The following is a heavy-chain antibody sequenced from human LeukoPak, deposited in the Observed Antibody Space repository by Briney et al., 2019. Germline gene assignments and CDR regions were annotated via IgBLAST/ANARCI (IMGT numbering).Heavy chain of an antibody. V-gene: IGHV3-21*01. Sequence: GGSLRLSCAASGFTFSSYGMNWVRQAPGKGLEWVSSISSSSSYIYYADSVKGRFTISRDNAKNSLYLQMNSLRAEDTAVYYCARAPWGYSYGLDYWGQGTLVTVSS. CDR2: ISSSSSYI. CDR3: ARAPWGYSYGLDY. D-gene: IGHD5-18*01. CDR1: GFTFSSYG. J-gene: IGHJ4*02.